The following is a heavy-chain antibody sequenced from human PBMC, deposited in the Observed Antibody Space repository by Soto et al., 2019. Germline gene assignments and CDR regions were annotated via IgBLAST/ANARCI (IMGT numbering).Heavy chain of an antibody. V-gene: IGHV4-4*02. CDR2: IYHSGNT. D-gene: IGHD3-3*01. J-gene: IGHJ4*02. CDR3: ASDRGIRLLEWKIFXY. CDR1: GGSISSSNW. Sequence: SETLSLTCAVSGGSISSSNWWSWVRQPPGKGLEWIGEIYHSGNTNYNPSLKSRVTVSVDKSKNQFSLNLSSVTAADTAVYYCASDRGIRLLEWKIFXYWEQGALVTVAS.